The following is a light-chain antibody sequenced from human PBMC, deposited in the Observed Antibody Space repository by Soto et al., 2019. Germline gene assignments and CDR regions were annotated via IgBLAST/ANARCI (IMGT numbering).Light chain of an antibody. J-gene: IGLJ1*01. CDR3: AAWDASLNGGV. CDR1: SSNIGTYR. CDR2: SAN. Sequence: QSVLTQPPSASWTPGQMGTISCSGSSSNIGTYRVSWYQHFPGTAPRILIYSANQRPSGVPDRFSASKSGASASLAISGLQSEDEAYFYCAAWDASLNGGVCGTGTKVTVL. V-gene: IGLV1-44*01.